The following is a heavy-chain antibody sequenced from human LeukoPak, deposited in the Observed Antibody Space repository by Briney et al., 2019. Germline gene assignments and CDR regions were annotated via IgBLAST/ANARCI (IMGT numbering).Heavy chain of an antibody. CDR1: GGSISSGGYY. J-gene: IGHJ4*02. CDR2: IYHSGST. CDR3: ARAQTGYSSGWYLGY. D-gene: IGHD6-19*01. Sequence: SETLSLTCTVSGGSISSGGYYWSWIRQPPGKGLEWIGYIYHSGSTYYNPSLKSRVTISVDRSKNQFSLKLSSVTAADTAVYYCARAQTGYSSGWYLGYWGQGTLVTVSS. V-gene: IGHV4-30-2*01.